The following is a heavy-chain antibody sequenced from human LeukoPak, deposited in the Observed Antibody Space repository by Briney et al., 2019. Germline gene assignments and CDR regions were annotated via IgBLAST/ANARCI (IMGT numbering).Heavy chain of an antibody. V-gene: IGHV4-34*01. D-gene: IGHD6-19*01. CDR1: GGSFSGYY. CDR2: INHSGST. Sequence: SETLSLTCAVYGGSFSGYYWSWIRQPPGKGLEWIGEINHSGSTNYNPSLKSRVTISVDTSKNQFSLKLSSVTAADTAVYYCTRDSSGWYRRIEYYFDYWGQGTLVTVSS. CDR3: TRDSSGWYRRIEYYFDY. J-gene: IGHJ4*02.